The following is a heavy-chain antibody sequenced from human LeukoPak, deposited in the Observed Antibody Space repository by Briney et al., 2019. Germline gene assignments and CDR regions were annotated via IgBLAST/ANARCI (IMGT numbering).Heavy chain of an antibody. J-gene: IGHJ4*02. CDR3: AALKHSSVGATTGFDY. Sequence: ASVKVSCKASEFTFTSSAMQWVRQARGQRLEWIGWIVVGSGNTNYAQKFQERVTITRDMSTSTAYMELSSLRSEDTAVYYCAALKHSSVGATTGFDYWGQGTLVTVSS. D-gene: IGHD1-26*01. CDR2: IVVGSGNT. CDR1: EFTFTSSA. V-gene: IGHV1-58*02.